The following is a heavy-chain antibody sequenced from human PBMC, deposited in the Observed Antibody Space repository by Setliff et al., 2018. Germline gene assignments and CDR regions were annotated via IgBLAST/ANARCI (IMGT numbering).Heavy chain of an antibody. CDR2: INEDGSAQ. D-gene: IGHD3-3*01. Sequence: GGSLRLSCAASGFTFGSLWMAWVRQTPGKGLEWVANINEDGSAQFYVDSVLGRFTIFRDNAKNSLSLQMNDLRVEDTSVYYCGRDVFDFRTGQGGPWGQGTLVTVSS. CDR1: GFTFGSLW. CDR3: GRDVFDFRTGQGGP. J-gene: IGHJ5*02. V-gene: IGHV3-7*01.